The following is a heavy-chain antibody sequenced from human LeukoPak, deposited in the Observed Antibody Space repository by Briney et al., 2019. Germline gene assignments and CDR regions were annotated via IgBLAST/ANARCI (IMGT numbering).Heavy chain of an antibody. V-gene: IGHV3-7*01. CDR3: ARERGKLGYCSSTSCYGAFDI. CDR2: IKQDGSEK. CDR1: GFTFSSYW. J-gene: IGHJ3*02. Sequence: PGGSLRLSCAASGFTFSSYWMSWVRQAPGKGLEWVANIKQDGSEKCYVDSVKGRFTISRDNAKNSLYLQMNSLRAEDTAVYYCARERGKLGYCSSTSCYGAFDIWGQGTMVTVSS. D-gene: IGHD2-2*01.